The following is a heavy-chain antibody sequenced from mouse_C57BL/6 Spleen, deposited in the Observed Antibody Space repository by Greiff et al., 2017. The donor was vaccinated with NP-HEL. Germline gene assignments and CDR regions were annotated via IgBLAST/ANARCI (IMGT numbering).Heavy chain of an antibody. Sequence: EVKLMESGPGLVKPSQSLSLTCSVTGYSITSGYYWNWIRQFPGNKLEWMGYISYDGSNNYNPSLKNRISITRDTSKNQFFLKLNSVTTEDTATYYCARDLAVVAPFAYWGQGTLVTVSA. V-gene: IGHV3-6*01. J-gene: IGHJ3*01. CDR2: ISYDGSN. D-gene: IGHD1-1*01. CDR3: ARDLAVVAPFAY. CDR1: GYSITSGYY.